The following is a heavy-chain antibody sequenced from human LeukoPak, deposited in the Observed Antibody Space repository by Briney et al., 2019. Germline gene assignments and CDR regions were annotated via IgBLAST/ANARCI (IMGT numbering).Heavy chain of an antibody. CDR1: GGSISSYY. CDR3: AGLIAAAGIIDY. D-gene: IGHD6-13*01. CDR2: IYYSGST. J-gene: IGHJ4*02. V-gene: IGHV4-59*08. Sequence: SETLSLTCTVSGGSISSYYWSWIRQPPGKGLEWIGYIYYSGSTNYNPSLKSRVTISVDTSKNQFSLKLSSVTAADTAVYYCAGLIAAAGIIDYWGQGTLVTVSS.